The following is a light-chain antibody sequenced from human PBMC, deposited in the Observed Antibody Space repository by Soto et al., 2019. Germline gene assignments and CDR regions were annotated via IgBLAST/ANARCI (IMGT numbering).Light chain of an antibody. Sequence: EIVMTQSPATLSVSPGERATLSCRASQSVSSSLAWYQQKPGQAPRLLIYGASTRATGIPARSSGSGSGTEFTLTISSLQSEDFAVYYCQQYNNWPPWTFGQGTKVEIK. J-gene: IGKJ1*01. V-gene: IGKV3-15*01. CDR3: QQYNNWPPWT. CDR1: QSVSSS. CDR2: GAS.